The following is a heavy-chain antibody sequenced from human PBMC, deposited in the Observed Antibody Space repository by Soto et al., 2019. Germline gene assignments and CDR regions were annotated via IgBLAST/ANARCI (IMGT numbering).Heavy chain of an antibody. CDR3: ASPHHSSGYY. J-gene: IGHJ4*02. CDR1: GGSISSSSYY. CDR2: IYYSGST. Sequence: QLQLQESGPGLVKPSETLSLTCTVSGGSISSSSYYWGWIRQPPGKGLEWIGSIYYSGSTYYNPSLQSRVTISVDTSKNQFSLKLSSVTAADTAVYYCASPHHSSGYYWGQGTLVTVSS. D-gene: IGHD6-19*01. V-gene: IGHV4-39*01.